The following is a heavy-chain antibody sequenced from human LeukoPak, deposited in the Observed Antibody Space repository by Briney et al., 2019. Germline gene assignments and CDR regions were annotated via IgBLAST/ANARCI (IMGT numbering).Heavy chain of an antibody. Sequence: SETLSLTCTVSGGSISSSGYYWGWIRQPPGKGLEWIGSIYYSGSTYYNPSLKSRVTISVDTSKNQFSLKLSSVTAADTAVYYCAREYYYDSSGSLNLNFDYWGQGTPVTVSS. J-gene: IGHJ4*02. CDR3: AREYYYDSSGSLNLNFDY. D-gene: IGHD3-22*01. V-gene: IGHV4-39*01. CDR1: GGSISSSGYY. CDR2: IYYSGST.